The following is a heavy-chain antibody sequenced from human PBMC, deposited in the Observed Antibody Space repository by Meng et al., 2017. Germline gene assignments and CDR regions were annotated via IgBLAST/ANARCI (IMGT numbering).Heavy chain of an antibody. J-gene: IGHJ4*02. CDR1: GGSISSVDW. V-gene: IGHV4/OR15-8*02. CDR2: IYHGGNT. D-gene: IGHD2-15*01. CDR3: ASWIYSCSWQ. Sequence: QVPLQGSGPGLVKPSGTLSLTCVVSGGSISSVDWWSWVRQPPGKGLEWIGEIYHGGNTNYNPSLKSRVTISIDKSKNQFSLKLSSVTAADTAVYYCASWIYSCSWQWGQGTLVTVSS.